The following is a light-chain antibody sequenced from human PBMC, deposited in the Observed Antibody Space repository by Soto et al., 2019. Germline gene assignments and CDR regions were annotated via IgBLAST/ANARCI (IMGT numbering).Light chain of an antibody. CDR2: NVS. CDR3: NSYTTSSTLV. Sequence: QSVLTQPASVSGSPGQSITISCTGSSSDVGGYNYVSWYQHHPGKAPKLLIYNVSDRPSGVSNRFSGSKSGNTASLTISGLQAEDEADYYCNSYTTSSTLVFGGGTKLIVL. CDR1: SSDVGGYNY. J-gene: IGLJ3*02. V-gene: IGLV2-14*03.